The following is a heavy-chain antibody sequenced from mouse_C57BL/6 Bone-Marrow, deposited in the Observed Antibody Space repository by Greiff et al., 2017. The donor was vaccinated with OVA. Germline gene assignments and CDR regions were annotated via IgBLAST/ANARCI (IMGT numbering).Heavy chain of an antibody. D-gene: IGHD4-1*01. Sequence: QVQLKHPGAELVKPGASVKLSCKASGYTFTSYWMHWVKQRPGQGLEWIGMIHPNSGSTNYNEKFKSKATLTVDKSSSTAYMQLSSLTSEDSAVYYCAREDWDYFDYWGQGTTLTVSS. CDR2: IHPNSGST. CDR1: GYTFTSYW. CDR3: AREDWDYFDY. J-gene: IGHJ2*01. V-gene: IGHV1-64*01.